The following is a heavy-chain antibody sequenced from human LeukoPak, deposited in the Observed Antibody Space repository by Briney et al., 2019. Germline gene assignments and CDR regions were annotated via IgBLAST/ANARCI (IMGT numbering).Heavy chain of an antibody. J-gene: IGHJ4*02. D-gene: IGHD6-19*01. CDR2: IYYSGST. CDR1: GASIRGSGFY. Sequence: SETLSLTCTVSGASIRGSGFYWGWIRQPPGKGLEWIGSIYYSGSTYYNPSLKSRVTISVDTSKNQLSLQLTSVTAADTAVYYCTKATQWLAFDYWGRGTLVTVSS. CDR3: TKATQWLAFDY. V-gene: IGHV4-39*07.